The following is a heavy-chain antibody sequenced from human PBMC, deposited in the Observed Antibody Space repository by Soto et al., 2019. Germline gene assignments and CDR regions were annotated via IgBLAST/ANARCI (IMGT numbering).Heavy chain of an antibody. CDR2: ISSSSSYT. Sequence: GGSLRLSCAASGFTFSDYYMSWIRQAPGKGLEWVSYISSSSSYTNYADSVKGRFTISRDNAKNSLYLQMNSLRAEDTAVYYCARGEVVPAAFWFDYFDYWGQGTLVTVSS. CDR3: ARGEVVPAAFWFDYFDY. V-gene: IGHV3-11*06. J-gene: IGHJ4*02. CDR1: GFTFSDYY. D-gene: IGHD2-2*01.